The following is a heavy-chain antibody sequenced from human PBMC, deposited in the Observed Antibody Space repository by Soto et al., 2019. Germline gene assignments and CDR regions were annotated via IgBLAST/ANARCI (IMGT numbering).Heavy chain of an antibody. CDR1: RFTFSTYA. Sequence: EVQLLESGGGLVQPGGSLRLSCAASRFTFSTYAMTWVRQAPGKGLEWVSVISSSGVSTYYADSVKGRFTISRDNSKNTLYLQMNSLRAEDTAIYYCAKELVEMRAYYFDYWGQGTLVTVSS. V-gene: IGHV3-23*01. J-gene: IGHJ4*02. CDR3: AKELVEMRAYYFDY. D-gene: IGHD1-26*01. CDR2: ISSSGVST.